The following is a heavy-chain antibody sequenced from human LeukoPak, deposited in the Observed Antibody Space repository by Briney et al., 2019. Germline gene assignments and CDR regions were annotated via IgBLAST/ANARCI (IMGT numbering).Heavy chain of an antibody. V-gene: IGHV1-18*01. Sequence: ASVEVSCKASGYTFTSYGISWVRQAPGQGLEWMGWISAYNGNTNYAQKLQGRVTMTTDTSTSTAYMELRSLRSDDTAVYYCARDPLWFGDFPNFDYWGQGTQVTVSS. CDR2: ISAYNGNT. CDR1: GYTFTSYG. D-gene: IGHD3-10*01. J-gene: IGHJ4*02. CDR3: ARDPLWFGDFPNFDY.